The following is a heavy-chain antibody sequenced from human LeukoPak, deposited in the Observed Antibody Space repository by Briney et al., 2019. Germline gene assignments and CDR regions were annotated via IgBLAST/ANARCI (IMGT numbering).Heavy chain of an antibody. J-gene: IGHJ5*02. CDR3: ARHAYYYDSSGYRNWFDP. CDR1: GGSISSYY. V-gene: IGHV4-59*08. D-gene: IGHD3-22*01. CDR2: IYYSGST. Sequence: SETLSLTCTVSGGSISSYYWSWIRQPPGKGLEWIGYIYYSGSTNYNPSLKSRVTISVDTSKNQFSLKLSSVTAADTAVYYCARHAYYYDSSGYRNWFDPWGQGTLVTVSS.